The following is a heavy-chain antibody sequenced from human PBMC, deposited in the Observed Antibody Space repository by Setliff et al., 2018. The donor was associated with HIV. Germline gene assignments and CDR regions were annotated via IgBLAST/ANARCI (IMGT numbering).Heavy chain of an antibody. J-gene: IGHJ5*01. Sequence: PSETLSLTCTVSGGSISSGSYYWSWIRQPAGKGLEWIGHIYTSGSTNYNPSLKSRVTISVDTSKKQLFLRVRSVTAADTAVYYCARGGYSSKWYSWFDPWGQGTLVTVSS. D-gene: IGHD2-2*01. CDR1: GGSISSGSYY. CDR3: ARGGYSSKWYSWFDP. CDR2: IYTSGST. V-gene: IGHV4-61*09.